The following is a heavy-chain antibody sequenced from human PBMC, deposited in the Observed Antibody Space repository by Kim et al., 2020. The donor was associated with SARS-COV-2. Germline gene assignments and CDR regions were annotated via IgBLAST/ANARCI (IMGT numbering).Heavy chain of an antibody. CDR1: GYSFTSYW. D-gene: IGHD6-19*01. Sequence: GESLKISCKGSGYSFTSYWISWVRQMPGKGLEWMGRIDPSDSYTNYSPSFQGHVTISADKSISTAYLQWSSLKASDTAMYYCARSDSSVDWFDPWGQGTLVTVSS. CDR2: IDPSDSYT. V-gene: IGHV5-10-1*01. J-gene: IGHJ5*02. CDR3: ARSDSSVDWFDP.